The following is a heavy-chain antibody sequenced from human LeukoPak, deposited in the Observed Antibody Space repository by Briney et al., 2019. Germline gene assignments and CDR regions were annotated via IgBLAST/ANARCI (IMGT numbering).Heavy chain of an antibody. J-gene: IGHJ4*02. CDR2: IVGSGGST. CDR3: AKWGDYDILTGYYDSDY. D-gene: IGHD3-9*01. V-gene: IGHV3-23*01. CDR1: GFTFSNYA. Sequence: PGASLRLSCAASGFTFSNYAMRWVRHAPGRGLERVSAIVGSGGSTYYTDSVKGRFTMSRNNPNNTLYLQINSLRAVDTSVYYCAKWGDYDILTGYYDSDYWGQGTLVTVSS.